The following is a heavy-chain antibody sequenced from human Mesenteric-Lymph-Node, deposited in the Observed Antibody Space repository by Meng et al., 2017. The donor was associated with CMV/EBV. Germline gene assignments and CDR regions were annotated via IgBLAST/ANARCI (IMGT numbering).Heavy chain of an antibody. V-gene: IGHV1-2*02. CDR1: GYTFTGYY. CDR3: ARDVGGLKDYYDSSGYYIDY. J-gene: IGHJ4*02. D-gene: IGHD3-22*01. CDR2: INPNSGGT. Sequence: ASVKVSCKAYGYTFTGYYMHWVRQAPGQGLEWMGWINPNSGGTNYAQKFQGRVTMTRDTSISTAYMELSRLRSDDTAVYYCARDVGGLKDYYDSSGYYIDYWGQGTLVTVSS.